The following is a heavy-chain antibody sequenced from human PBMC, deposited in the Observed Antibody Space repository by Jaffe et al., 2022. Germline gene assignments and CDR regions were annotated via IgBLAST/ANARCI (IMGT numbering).Heavy chain of an antibody. D-gene: IGHD3-22*01. J-gene: IGHJ3*02. V-gene: IGHV3-30*02. Sequence: QVQLVESGGGVVQPGGSLRLSCAASGFTFSSYGMHWVRQAPGKGLEWVAFIRYDGSNKYYADSVKGRFTISRDNSKNTLYLQMNSLRAEDTAVYYCAKDFGGYYRGDAFDIWGQGTMVTVSS. CDR1: GFTFSSYG. CDR2: IRYDGSNK. CDR3: AKDFGGYYRGDAFDI.